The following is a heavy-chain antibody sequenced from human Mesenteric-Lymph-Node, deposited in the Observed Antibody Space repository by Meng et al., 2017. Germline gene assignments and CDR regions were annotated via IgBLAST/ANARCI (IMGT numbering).Heavy chain of an antibody. V-gene: IGHV4-30-4*01. Sequence: QVRLQESGPGLVKLSQALSLTCTVSGGSISSGDYYWSWIRQPPGKGLEWIGYIYYSGSTYYNPSLKSRVSISGDTSNKQFSLKLTSVTAADTAVYYCARSPYSGSALPFFDYWGQGSLVTVSS. CDR3: ARSPYSGSALPFFDY. D-gene: IGHD1-26*01. CDR2: IYYSGST. J-gene: IGHJ4*02. CDR1: GGSISSGDYY.